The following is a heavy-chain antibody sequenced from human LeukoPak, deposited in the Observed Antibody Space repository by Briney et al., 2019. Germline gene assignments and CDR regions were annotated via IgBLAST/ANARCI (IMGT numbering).Heavy chain of an antibody. CDR3: SSFHLMRRVDYFDP. Sequence: PSETLSLTCKASGDTFTGNSIHWGRIRQPPGKGLEWIGTVYSTGNTYYTPSLKSRVTISADTYNNQFSLNLTFVTAGATATSFCSSFHLMRRVDYFDPWGQGTLVTVSS. V-gene: IGHV4-39*01. D-gene: IGHD3-16*01. J-gene: IGHJ5*02. CDR2: VYSTGNT. CDR1: GDTFTGNSIH.